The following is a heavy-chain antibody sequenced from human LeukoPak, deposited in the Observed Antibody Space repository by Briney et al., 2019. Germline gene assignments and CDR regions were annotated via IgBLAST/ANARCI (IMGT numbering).Heavy chain of an antibody. Sequence: PSETLSLTCTVFGGSITNHYWSWVRQTPGKGLEYIAYINYSGDINYNPSLQSRVAISIDTSKNQFSLKLSSVTAADTAVYYCARGGLKSGLVLGQYFVYWGQGTLVTVSS. V-gene: IGHV4-59*11. CDR3: ARGGLKSGLVLGQYFVY. J-gene: IGHJ4*02. CDR1: GGSITNHY. CDR2: INYSGDI. D-gene: IGHD6-19*01.